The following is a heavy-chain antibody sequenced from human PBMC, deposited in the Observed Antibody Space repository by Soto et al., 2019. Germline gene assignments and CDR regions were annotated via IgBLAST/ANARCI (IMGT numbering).Heavy chain of an antibody. Sequence: EVQLVESGGGLVQPGGSLRLSCAASGFTLSGRSMHWVRQAPGKGLVWVSGIDNAGTDSTYADSVKGRFTSSRDNAKNMLYLQRNSLRVEDTDVYYCARGWFGPDVWGKGTMVTVSS. J-gene: IGHJ6*04. CDR2: IDNAGTDS. CDR1: GFTLSGRS. D-gene: IGHD3-10*01. V-gene: IGHV3-74*01. CDR3: ARGWFGPDV.